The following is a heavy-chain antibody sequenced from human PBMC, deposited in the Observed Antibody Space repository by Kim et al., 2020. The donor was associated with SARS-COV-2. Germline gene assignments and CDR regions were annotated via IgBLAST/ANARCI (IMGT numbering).Heavy chain of an antibody. CDR2: IDHFGES. J-gene: IGHJ4*02. CDR1: GYSFTGYY. V-gene: IGHV4-34*01. D-gene: IGHD1-20*01. Sequence: SETLSLTCRVSGYSFTGYYWSWLRQSPEKGLEWLGEIDHFGESSYNPSLNGRVTISLDTSKNQFSLRVTSVTAADTAVYFCAGGPNWKFPYINYWGQGALVTVSS. CDR3: AGGPNWKFPYINY.